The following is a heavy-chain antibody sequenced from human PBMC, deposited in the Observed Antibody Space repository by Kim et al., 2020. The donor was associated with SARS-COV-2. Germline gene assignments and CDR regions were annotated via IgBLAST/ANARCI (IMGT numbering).Heavy chain of an antibody. J-gene: IGHJ6*02. CDR3: ARAWGSYPAIYDILTGYSHPPQYYGMDV. V-gene: IGHV1-46*01. D-gene: IGHD3-9*01. Sequence: ASVKVSCKASGYTFTSYYMHWVRQAPGQGLEWMGIINPSGGSTSYAQKFQGRVTMTRDTSTSTVYMELSSLRSEDTAVYYCARAWGSYPAIYDILTGYSHPPQYYGMDVWGQGTTVTVSS. CDR2: INPSGGST. CDR1: GYTFTSYY.